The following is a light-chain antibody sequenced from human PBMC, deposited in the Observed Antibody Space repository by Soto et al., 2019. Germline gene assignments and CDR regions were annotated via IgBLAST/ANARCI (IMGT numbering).Light chain of an antibody. CDR3: SSFTRSNSYV. V-gene: IGLV2-14*03. CDR2: DVS. J-gene: IGLJ1*01. Sequence: QSALTQPASVSGSPGQSITISCTGTSSDVGAYNYVSWYQQHPGKVPKLMIYDVSDRPSGVSNRFSGSKSGNTASLTISGLXXXXXADYYCSSFTRSNSYVFGTGTKLTV. CDR1: SSDVGAYNY.